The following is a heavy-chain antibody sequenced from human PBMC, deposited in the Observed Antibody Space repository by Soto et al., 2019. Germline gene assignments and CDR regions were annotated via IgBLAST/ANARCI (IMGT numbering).Heavy chain of an antibody. Sequence: GGSLSLSCAASGFTFSSYSMNCVRQAQGKGLGWVSSISSSSSYIYYADSVKGRFTISRDNAKNSLYLQMNSLRAEDTAVYYCAREFVFDYWGQGTLVTVSS. CDR3: AREFVFDY. J-gene: IGHJ4*02. V-gene: IGHV3-21*01. CDR1: GFTFSSYS. CDR2: ISSSSSYI. D-gene: IGHD3-10*01.